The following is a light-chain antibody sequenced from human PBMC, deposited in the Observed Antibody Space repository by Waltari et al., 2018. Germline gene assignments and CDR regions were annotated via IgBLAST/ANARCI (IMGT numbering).Light chain of an antibody. V-gene: IGLV1-44*01. CDR1: ASSTGTNV. Sequence: QSVLTQPPPASGTPGQTVTILCSGRASSTGTNVLNWYQQLPGKAPKLVILRNDQRPSGVPDRFSGSKSGTSASLAISGLHSEDEADYYCAAWDDSLNGHWVFGGGTKVTVL. CDR3: AAWDDSLNGHWV. J-gene: IGLJ3*02. CDR2: RND.